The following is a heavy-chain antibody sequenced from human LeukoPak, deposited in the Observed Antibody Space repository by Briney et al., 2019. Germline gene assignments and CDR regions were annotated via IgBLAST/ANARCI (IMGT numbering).Heavy chain of an antibody. Sequence: GASVKVSCKASGYTFTSYYMHRVGQAPGQGLEWMVIINPSGGSTSYAQKFQGRVTMTRDTSTSTVYMELSSLRSEDTAVYYCASGGYSSSWYGKIDYWGQGTLVTVSS. J-gene: IGHJ4*02. CDR1: GYTFTSYY. CDR3: ASGGYSSSWYGKIDY. D-gene: IGHD6-13*01. V-gene: IGHV1-46*03. CDR2: INPSGGST.